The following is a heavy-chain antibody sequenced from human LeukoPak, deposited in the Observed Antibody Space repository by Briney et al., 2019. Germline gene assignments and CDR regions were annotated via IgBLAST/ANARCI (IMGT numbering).Heavy chain of an antibody. CDR3: AKNRVGKHCADACEI. D-gene: IGHD5-24*01. J-gene: IGHJ3*02. V-gene: IGHV3-30*02. CDR2: IRYDGSDK. CDR1: GFTFSNYG. Sequence: GGSLRLSCAASGFTFSNYGMHWVRQAPGKGLEWVAFIRYDGSDKYYVDSVKGRFIISRDNSKNILYLQMNSLITEDTALYYCAKNRVGKHCADACEIWGQGTMVSVYS.